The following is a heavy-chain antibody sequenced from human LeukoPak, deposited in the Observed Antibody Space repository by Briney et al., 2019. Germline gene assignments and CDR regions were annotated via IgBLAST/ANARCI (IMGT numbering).Heavy chain of an antibody. CDR1: GGSISSSSYY. V-gene: IGHV4-39*01. D-gene: IGHD3-9*01. Sequence: SETLSLTCTVSGGSISSSSYYWGWIRQPPGKGLEWIGSIYYSGSTYYNPSLKSRVTISVDTSKNQFSLKLSSVTAADTAVYYCANQYYDILTGYSPLDYWRQGTLVTVSS. CDR3: ANQYYDILTGYSPLDY. CDR2: IYYSGST. J-gene: IGHJ4*02.